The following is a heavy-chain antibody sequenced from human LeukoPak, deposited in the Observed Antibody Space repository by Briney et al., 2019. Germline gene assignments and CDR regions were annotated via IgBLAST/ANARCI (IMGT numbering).Heavy chain of an antibody. D-gene: IGHD3-3*01. CDR2: IYHSGST. J-gene: IGHJ5*02. Sequence: SQTLSLTCAVSGGSISSGGYSWRWIRQPPGKGLEWIGYIYHSGSTYYNPSLKSRVTISVDRSKNQFSLKLSSVTAADTAVYYCARGGSTIYNWFDPWGQGTLVTVSS. CDR3: ARGGSTIYNWFDP. CDR1: GGSISSGGYS. V-gene: IGHV4-30-2*01.